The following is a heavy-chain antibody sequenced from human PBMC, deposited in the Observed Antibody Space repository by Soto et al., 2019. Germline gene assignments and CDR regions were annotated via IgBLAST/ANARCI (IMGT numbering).Heavy chain of an antibody. CDR3: ARDRGVLRYFDWPHHPIDY. Sequence: QVQLVESGGGLVKPGGSLRLSCAASGFTFSDYYMSWIRQAPGKGLEWVSYISSSGSPIYYADSVKGRFTISRDNAKNSLYLQMNSLRAEDTAVYYCARDRGVLRYFDWPHHPIDYWGQGTLVTVSS. D-gene: IGHD3-9*01. V-gene: IGHV3-11*01. CDR2: ISSSGSPI. J-gene: IGHJ4*02. CDR1: GFTFSDYY.